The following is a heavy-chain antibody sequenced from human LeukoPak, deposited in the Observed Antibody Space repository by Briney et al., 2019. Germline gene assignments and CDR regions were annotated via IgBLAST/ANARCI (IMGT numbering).Heavy chain of an antibody. V-gene: IGHV5-51*01. D-gene: IGHD2-2*01. CDR3: ARRYCSSTSCYFDY. J-gene: IGHJ4*02. CDR2: IYPGDSDT. CDR1: GYSFSRYW. Sequence: GESLKISCKGSGYSFSRYWIGWVRQMPGKGLEWMGIIYPGDSDTRYSPSFQGQVTISADKSISTAYLQWSSLKASDTAMYYCARRYCSSTSCYFDYWGQGTLVTVSS.